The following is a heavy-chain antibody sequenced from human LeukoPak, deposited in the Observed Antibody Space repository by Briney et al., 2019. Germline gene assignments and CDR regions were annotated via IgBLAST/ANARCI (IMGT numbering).Heavy chain of an antibody. V-gene: IGHV3-48*04. CDR2: ISWNSGSI. CDR1: GFTFSSYS. Sequence: AGGSLRLSCAASGFTFSSYSMNWVRQAPGKGLEWVSGISWNSGSIGYADSVKGRFTISRDNAKNSLYLQMNSLRAEDTAVYYCARAYYYDSSVPFDYWGQGTLVTVSS. CDR3: ARAYYYDSSVPFDY. D-gene: IGHD3-22*01. J-gene: IGHJ4*02.